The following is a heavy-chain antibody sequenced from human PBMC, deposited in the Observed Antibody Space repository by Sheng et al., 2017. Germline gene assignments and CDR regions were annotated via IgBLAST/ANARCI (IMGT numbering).Heavy chain of an antibody. Sequence: EVQVVESGGGLVQPGGSLRLSCGASGITFSSYEMDWVRQAPGKRLEWVSYISGSGSDTIYADSVKGRFTISRDNAKNSLSLQMNSLRAEDTAVYYCVRERRESGNYYGLDY. CDR3: VRERRESGNYYGLDY. V-gene: IGHV3-48*03. D-gene: IGHD3-3*01. CDR1: GITFSSYE. CDR2: ISGSGSDT. J-gene: IGHJ4*01.